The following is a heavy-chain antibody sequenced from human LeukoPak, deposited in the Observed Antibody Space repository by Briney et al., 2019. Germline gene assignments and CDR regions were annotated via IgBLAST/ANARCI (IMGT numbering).Heavy chain of an antibody. D-gene: IGHD3/OR15-3a*01. CDR1: GYSIGSGYH. Sequence: SETLSLTCTVSGYSIGSGYHWGWIRQPPGKGLEWIGSIYRSGSTYYNPSLQSRVTISVDTSKNRFSLNLNSVTAADTAVYYCGRVDWILDYWGQGTLVTVSS. CDR2: IYRSGST. J-gene: IGHJ4*02. CDR3: GRVDWILDY. V-gene: IGHV4-38-2*02.